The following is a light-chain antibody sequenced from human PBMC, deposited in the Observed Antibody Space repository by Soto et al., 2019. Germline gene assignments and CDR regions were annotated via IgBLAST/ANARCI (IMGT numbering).Light chain of an antibody. CDR3: SLYTSENTYG. J-gene: IGLJ1*01. CDR2: EAS. Sequence: QSALAQPPSVSGSPGQSVTISCTGTSTDFVSYNRVSWYQQPPGTAPKLIIYEASNRPTGVPDRFSGSKSGNTASLTISGLQAADEADYYCSLYTSENTYGFGTGTKVTV. CDR1: STDFVSYNR. V-gene: IGLV2-18*01.